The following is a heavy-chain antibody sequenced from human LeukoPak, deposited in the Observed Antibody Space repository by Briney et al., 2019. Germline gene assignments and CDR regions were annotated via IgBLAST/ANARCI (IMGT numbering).Heavy chain of an antibody. J-gene: IGHJ6*03. CDR1: GGSISSYY. CDR2: INHSGST. V-gene: IGHV4-34*01. Sequence: SETLSLTCTVSGGSISSYYWSWIRQPPGKGLEWIGEINHSGSTNYNPSHKSRVTISVDTSKNQFSLKLSSVTAADTAVYYCARGADTGLGYYYYYMDVWGKGTTVTVSS. CDR3: ARGADTGLGYYYYYMDV. D-gene: IGHD5-18*01.